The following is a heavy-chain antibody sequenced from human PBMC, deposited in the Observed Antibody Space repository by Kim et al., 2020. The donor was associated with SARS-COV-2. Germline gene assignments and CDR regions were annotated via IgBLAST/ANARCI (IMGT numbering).Heavy chain of an antibody. J-gene: IGHJ6*02. CDR1: GFTVSSNY. D-gene: IGHD3-10*01. CDR3: ARFGGITMVRGGMDD. V-gene: IGHV3-53*01. Sequence: GGSLRLSCAASGFTVSSNYMSWVRQAPGKGLEWVSVIYSGGSTYYADSVKGRFTISRDNSKNTLYLQMNSLRAEDPAVYYCARFGGITMVRGGMDDWGQGTTVTVSS. CDR2: IYSGGST.